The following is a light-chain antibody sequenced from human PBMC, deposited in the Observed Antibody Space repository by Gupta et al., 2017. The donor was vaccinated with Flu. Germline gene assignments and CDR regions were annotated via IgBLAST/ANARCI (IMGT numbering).Light chain of an antibody. CDR1: SSDVGGYNY. V-gene: IGLV2-11*01. CDR3: CSFAGSYTWV. J-gene: IGLJ3*02. Sequence: SALTQPRSWSGSPGQSVTISCTGTSSDVGGYNYVSWYQQHPGKAPNVMIYDVTKRPSGVPDLFSGSKSGNTASLTISGLQAEDEAYYYCCSFAGSYTWVFGGGTKVTVL. CDR2: DVT.